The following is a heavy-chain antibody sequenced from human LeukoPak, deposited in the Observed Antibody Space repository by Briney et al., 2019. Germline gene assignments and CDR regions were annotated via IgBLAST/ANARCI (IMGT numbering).Heavy chain of an antibody. CDR2: IKENGNEQ. CDR1: GFLFTRYW. D-gene: IGHD4-11*01. CDR3: ARGPGDYDASDI. Sequence: GGSLRLSCEASGFLFTRYWMSWVRQAPGKGPEWVAHIKENGNEQYYADSVKGRFTICRDNVKQSLCLQMNNLRVEDTAVYHCARGPGDYDASDIWGQGTVVTVSS. V-gene: IGHV3-7*01. J-gene: IGHJ3*02.